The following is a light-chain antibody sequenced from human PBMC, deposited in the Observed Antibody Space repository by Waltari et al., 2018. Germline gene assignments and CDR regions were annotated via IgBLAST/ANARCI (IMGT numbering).Light chain of an antibody. Sequence: SSELTQDPAVSVALGQTVRITCQGDSLRSYYASWYQQKPGQAPLLVIYCKNNRPSGIPDRFSGSSSGNTASLTITGAQAEDEADYYCNSRDSSGNRVFGGGTKLTVL. V-gene: IGLV3-19*01. CDR1: SLRSYY. CDR2: CKN. J-gene: IGLJ2*01. CDR3: NSRDSSGNRV.